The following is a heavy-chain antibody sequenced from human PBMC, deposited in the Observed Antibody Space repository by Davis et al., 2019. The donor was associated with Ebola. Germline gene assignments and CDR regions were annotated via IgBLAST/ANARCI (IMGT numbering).Heavy chain of an antibody. D-gene: IGHD3-10*01. CDR1: GFTFSGYG. J-gene: IGHJ5*02. V-gene: IGHV3-30*02. CDR3: ARNRGSGTADWFDP. Sequence: GESLKISCAASGFTFSGYGMHWVRQAPGKGLEWVAFIRHDGSDRYYADSVKGRFTISRDNSKNTLYLQMNSLRAEDTAVYYCARNRGSGTADWFDPWGQGTLVTVSP. CDR2: IRHDGSDR.